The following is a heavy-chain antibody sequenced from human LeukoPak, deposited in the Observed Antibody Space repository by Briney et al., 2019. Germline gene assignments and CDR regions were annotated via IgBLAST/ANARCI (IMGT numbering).Heavy chain of an antibody. CDR2: IYTSGST. CDR3: ARATSSYFYYMDV. J-gene: IGHJ6*03. D-gene: IGHD5-12*01. V-gene: IGHV4-61*02. Sequence: PSETLSLTCTVSGGSISSGSYYWSWFRQPAERGLEWIGRIYTSGSTYYNPSLKSRVTISADTSKNQFSLNVSSVTAADTAVYYCARATSSYFYYMDVWGKGTTVTISS. CDR1: GGSISSGSYY.